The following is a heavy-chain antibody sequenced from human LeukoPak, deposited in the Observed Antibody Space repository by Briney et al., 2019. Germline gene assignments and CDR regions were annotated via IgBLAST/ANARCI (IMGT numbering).Heavy chain of an antibody. CDR3: AKETSHFFDSRADAFDI. CDR2: ISPILGIS. V-gene: IGHV1-69*04. Sequence: ASVKVSCKASGGTFSSYAFSWVRQAPGQGLEWMGRISPILGISNYAQKLQGRATITADQSTSTAYMELSSLRSEDTAVYYCAKETSHFFDSRADAFDIWGQGTMVTVSS. J-gene: IGHJ3*02. CDR1: GGTFSSYA. D-gene: IGHD2-21*01.